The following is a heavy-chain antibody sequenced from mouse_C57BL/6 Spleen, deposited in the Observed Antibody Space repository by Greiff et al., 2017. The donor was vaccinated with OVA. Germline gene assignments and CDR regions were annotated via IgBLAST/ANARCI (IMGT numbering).Heavy chain of an antibody. Sequence: VQLQQSGTVLARPGASVKMSCKTSGYTFTSYWMHWVKQRPGQGLEWIGAIYPGNSDTSYNQKFKGKAKLTAVTSASTAYMELSSLTNEDSAVYYCTKIYYDYDEGDYYAMDYWGQGTSVTVSS. V-gene: IGHV1-5*01. CDR2: IYPGNSDT. D-gene: IGHD2-4*01. CDR3: TKIYYDYDEGDYYAMDY. CDR1: GYTFTSYW. J-gene: IGHJ4*01.